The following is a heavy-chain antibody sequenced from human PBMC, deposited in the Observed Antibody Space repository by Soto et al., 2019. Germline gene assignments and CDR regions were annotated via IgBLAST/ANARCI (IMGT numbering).Heavy chain of an antibody. CDR2: IYYSGST. J-gene: IGHJ3*02. CDR1: GGSISSYY. Sequence: QVQLQESGPGLVKPSETLSLTCTVSGGSISSYYWSWIRQPPGKGLEWIGYIYYSGSTNYNPSLNSRVTISVDTSKNQFSLKLSSVTAADTAVYYCARDLSSWYGDAFDIWGQGTMVTVSS. V-gene: IGHV4-59*01. D-gene: IGHD6-13*01. CDR3: ARDLSSWYGDAFDI.